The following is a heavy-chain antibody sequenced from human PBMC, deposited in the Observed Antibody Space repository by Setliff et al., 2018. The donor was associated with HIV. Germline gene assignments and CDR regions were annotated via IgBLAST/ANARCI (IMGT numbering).Heavy chain of an antibody. CDR3: ARETVATISRVFYFDH. D-gene: IGHD5-12*01. J-gene: IGHJ4*02. CDR2: TNVGNGDT. V-gene: IGHV1-3*01. CDR1: GYTLTEVS. Sequence: ASVKVSCKISGYTLTEVSMHWVRQAPGKGLEWMGWTNVGNGDTKYSQDLQGRITITRDTSANTAYMELSRLRSDDTAVYFCARETVATISRVFYFDHWGQGTLVTVSS.